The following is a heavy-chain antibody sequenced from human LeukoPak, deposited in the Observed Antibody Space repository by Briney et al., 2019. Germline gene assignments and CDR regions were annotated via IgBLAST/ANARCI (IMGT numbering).Heavy chain of an antibody. CDR1: GFTLSSNY. D-gene: IGHD6-19*01. V-gene: IGHV3-53*01. Sequence: GGSLRLSCAASGFTLSSNYMSWVRQAQGKGVEWVSVIYSGGRTYYADSVKGRVTISTDNSNNTLYLQMNSLRAEDTAVYYCATLLTYSSGWSDYFDYWGQGTLVTVSS. CDR2: IYSGGRT. CDR3: ATLLTYSSGWSDYFDY. J-gene: IGHJ4*02.